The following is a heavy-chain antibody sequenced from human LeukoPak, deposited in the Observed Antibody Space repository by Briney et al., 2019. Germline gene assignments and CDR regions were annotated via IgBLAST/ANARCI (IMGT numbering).Heavy chain of an antibody. CDR2: IIPILGIA. Sequence: GASVKVSCKASGGTFSSYTISWVRQAPGQGLEWMGRIIPILGIANYAQKFQGRVTITADESTSTAYMELSSLRSEDTAVYYCARLLTAAAPFDYLGQGTLATVSS. J-gene: IGHJ4*02. V-gene: IGHV1-69*02. CDR3: ARLLTAAAPFDY. D-gene: IGHD5-18*01. CDR1: GGTFSSYT.